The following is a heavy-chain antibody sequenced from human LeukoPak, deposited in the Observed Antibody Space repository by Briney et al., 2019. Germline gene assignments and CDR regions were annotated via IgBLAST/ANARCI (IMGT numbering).Heavy chain of an antibody. CDR2: IYHSGST. CDR1: GYSISSGNY. V-gene: IGHV4-38-2*02. J-gene: IGHJ4*02. CDR3: ARNSCPSGSCYDNRGYFDY. Sequence: PSETLSLTCTVSGYSISSGNYWDWIRQPPGKGLEWIGSIYHSGSTYYNPSLKSRVTISVDTSKNQFSLKLSSVTAADTAVYYCARNSCPSGSCYDNRGYFDYWGQGTLVTVSS. D-gene: IGHD2-15*01.